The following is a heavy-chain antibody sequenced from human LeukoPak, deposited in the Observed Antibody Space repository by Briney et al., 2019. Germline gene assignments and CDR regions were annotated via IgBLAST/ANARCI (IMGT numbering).Heavy chain of an antibody. CDR2: ISGSGGST. CDR1: GFTFSSYG. J-gene: IGHJ4*02. CDR3: AKLSSDIVVVPAAINF. V-gene: IGHV3-23*01. Sequence: PGGSLRLSCAASGFTFSSYGMSWVRQAPGKGLEWVSAISGSGGSTYYADSVKGRFTISRDNSKNTLYLQMNSPRAEDTAVYYCAKLSSDIVVVPAAINFWGQGTLVTVSS. D-gene: IGHD2-2*02.